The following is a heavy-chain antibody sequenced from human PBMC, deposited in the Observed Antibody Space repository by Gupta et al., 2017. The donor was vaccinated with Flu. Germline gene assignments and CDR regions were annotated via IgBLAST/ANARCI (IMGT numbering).Heavy chain of an antibody. CDR3: ARAWDVTVAGTFDY. CDR2: ISSSSSYI. V-gene: IGHV3-21*01. J-gene: IGHJ4*02. D-gene: IGHD6-19*01. Sequence: EVQLVESGGGLVTPGGSLRLSCSASGFPFNPYGMNWVRQAPGRGLEWVSSISSSSSYIYYADSVKGRFTIARHNAKNSLYLQMNSLRAEDTAVYYCARAWDVTVAGTFDYWGQGTLVTVSS. CDR1: GFPFNPYG.